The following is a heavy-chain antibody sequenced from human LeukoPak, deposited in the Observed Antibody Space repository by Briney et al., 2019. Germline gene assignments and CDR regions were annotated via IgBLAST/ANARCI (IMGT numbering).Heavy chain of an antibody. D-gene: IGHD5-12*01. J-gene: IGHJ4*02. CDR1: GLTFSSYA. CDR3: AKDNGIVAPSIPLDY. Sequence: GGSLRLSCAASGLTFSSYAMSWVRQAPGKGLEWVSGISGSGGSTYYADSVKGRFTISRDNSKNTLYLQMNSLRAEDTAVYYCAKDNGIVAPSIPLDYWGQGTLVTVSS. V-gene: IGHV3-23*01. CDR2: ISGSGGST.